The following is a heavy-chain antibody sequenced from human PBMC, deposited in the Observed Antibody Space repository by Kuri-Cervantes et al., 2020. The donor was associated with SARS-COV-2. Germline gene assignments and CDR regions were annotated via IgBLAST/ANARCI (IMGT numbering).Heavy chain of an antibody. Sequence: GGSLRLSCAASGFTFSNAWMSWVRQAPGKGLEWVSGISWNSDRIAYGDSVKGRFTISRDNAKNSLYLQMNSLRVEDTAVYYCARVPLGYGDYEGAFDIWGQGTMVTVSS. CDR1: GFTFSNAW. V-gene: IGHV3-48*04. CDR3: ARVPLGYGDYEGAFDI. D-gene: IGHD4-17*01. CDR2: ISWNSDRI. J-gene: IGHJ3*02.